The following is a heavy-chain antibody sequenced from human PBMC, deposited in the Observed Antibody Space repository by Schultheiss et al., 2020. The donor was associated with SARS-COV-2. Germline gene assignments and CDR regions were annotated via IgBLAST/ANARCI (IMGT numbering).Heavy chain of an antibody. Sequence: ASVKVSCKASGGTFSSYAISWVRQAPGQGLEWMGRINPNSGGTNYAQKFQGRVTMTRDTSITTTYMELSGLTSDDTAVYYCARDGGDYNWYFDLWGRGTLVTVSS. CDR3: ARDGGDYNWYFDL. J-gene: IGHJ2*01. D-gene: IGHD4-11*01. V-gene: IGHV1-2*06. CDR1: GGTFSSYA. CDR2: INPNSGGT.